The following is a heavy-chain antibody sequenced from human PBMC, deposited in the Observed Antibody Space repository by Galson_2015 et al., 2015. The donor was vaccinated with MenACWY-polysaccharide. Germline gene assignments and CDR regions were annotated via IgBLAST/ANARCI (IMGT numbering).Heavy chain of an antibody. D-gene: IGHD5-18*01. Sequence: SLRLSCAASGFTFSAYGMHWVRQAPGKGLEWVAFMRFDGSSEYYADSAKDRFTISGDNSKNTLYLQINNLRPEDTAVYYCAKGRGGYTYGCDSWGQGALVTVSS. CDR3: AKGRGGYTYGCDS. CDR1: GFTFSAYG. CDR2: MRFDGSSE. J-gene: IGHJ4*02. V-gene: IGHV3-30*02.